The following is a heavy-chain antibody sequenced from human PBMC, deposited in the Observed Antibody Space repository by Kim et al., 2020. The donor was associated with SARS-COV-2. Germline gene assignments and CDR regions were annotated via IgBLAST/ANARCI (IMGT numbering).Heavy chain of an antibody. CDR1: GYTLTSYA. CDR2: INTNTGNP. V-gene: IGHV7-4-1*02. CDR3: ARGGRGVAPDY. J-gene: IGHJ4*02. Sequence: ASVKVSCRPSGYTLTSYAMNWVRQAPGQGLEWMGWINTNTGNPTYAQGFTGRFVFSLDTSVSTAYLQISSLKADDTAVYYCARGGRGVAPDYWVQGTLVT. D-gene: IGHD2-15*01.